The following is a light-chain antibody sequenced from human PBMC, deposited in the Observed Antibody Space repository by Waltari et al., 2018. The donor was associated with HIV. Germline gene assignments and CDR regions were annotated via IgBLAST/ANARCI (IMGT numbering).Light chain of an antibody. V-gene: IGLV2-14*01. CDR1: SSDVFNYNY. Sequence: QSTLTQPVSVSGSPGQSITISCTGTSSDVFNYNYVSWYQQHPDRAPKLMIYEVSNRPSGVSKRFAGSNSGNTASLTISGLQAEDEADYYCSSYTRSSTYVFGTGTKVTVL. CDR2: EVS. CDR3: SSYTRSSTYV. J-gene: IGLJ1*01.